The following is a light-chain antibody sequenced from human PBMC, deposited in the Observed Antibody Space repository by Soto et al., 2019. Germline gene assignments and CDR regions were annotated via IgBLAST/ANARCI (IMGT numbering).Light chain of an antibody. J-gene: IGKJ1*01. CDR3: QQSYSTPRT. CDR2: DAY. V-gene: IGKV1-5*01. Sequence: DIQMTQSPSILSASVGDRVTITCRASQSIRSWLAWYQQKPGKAPKLLIYDAYSLESGVPSRFSGRRSGTDFTLTISSLQPEDFATYYCQQSYSTPRTFGQGTKV. CDR1: QSIRSW.